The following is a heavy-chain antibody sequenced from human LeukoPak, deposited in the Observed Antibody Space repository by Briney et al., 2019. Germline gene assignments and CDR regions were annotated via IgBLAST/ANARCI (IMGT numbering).Heavy chain of an antibody. J-gene: IGHJ4*02. CDR3: ARSTQTVSYYYDSSGYPGDFDY. V-gene: IGHV1-3*03. CDR1: GYTFTSYA. Sequence: VASVKVSCKASGYTFTSYAMHWVRQAPGQRLEWMGWINAGNGNTKYSQEFQGRVTITRDTSASTAYMELSSLRSEDTAVYYCARSTQTVSYYYDSSGYPGDFDYWGQGTLVTVSS. D-gene: IGHD3-22*01. CDR2: INAGNGNT.